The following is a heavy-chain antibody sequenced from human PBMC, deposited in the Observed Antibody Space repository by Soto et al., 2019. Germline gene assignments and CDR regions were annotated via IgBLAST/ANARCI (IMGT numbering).Heavy chain of an antibody. CDR2: IIPMFRTP. CDR1: GGTFSSYA. J-gene: IGHJ3*02. Sequence: QVQLVQSGAEVKKTGSSVKLSCKASGGTFSSYAFSWVRQAPRQGLEWMGGIIPMFRTPNYAQKFRDRVTITADESTTTLYMELTGMKSDDTALYFCGSMPSVILNSYGFVTPFDIWGQGTMVTVSS. D-gene: IGHD2-2*01. V-gene: IGHV1-69*12. CDR3: GSMPSVILNSYGFVTPFDI.